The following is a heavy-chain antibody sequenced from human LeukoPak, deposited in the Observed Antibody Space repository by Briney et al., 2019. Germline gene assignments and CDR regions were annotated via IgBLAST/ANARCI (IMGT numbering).Heavy chain of an antibody. CDR1: GLPLRIYS. CDR3: ANPYDFWSGFSAPHI. CDR2: ISHNGDST. D-gene: IGHD3-3*01. Sequence: GGSLSLSCGASGLPLRIYSMTGVRQPPGKGLEYVSAISHNGDSTHYAKSVKGRFTISRDNPKNTLYLQMGSLRAEDMGVYYCANPYDFWSGFSAPHIWGQGTMVTVSS. J-gene: IGHJ3*02. V-gene: IGHV3-64*01.